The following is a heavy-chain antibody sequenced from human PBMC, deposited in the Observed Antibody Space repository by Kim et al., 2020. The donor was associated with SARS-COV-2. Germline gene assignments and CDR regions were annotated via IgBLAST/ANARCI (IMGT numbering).Heavy chain of an antibody. D-gene: IGHD2-15*01. CDR2: IDTAGNP. J-gene: IGHJ6*02. CDR3: SRGTLVEGILSSRERHSRYYSDMDV. V-gene: IGHV3-13*05. CDR1: GFSFSNYG. Sequence: GGSLRLSCAASGFSFSNYGMHWVRQVTGKGLEWVSSIDTAGNPYYAGSVRGRFTISRENAKNTLYLQMNSLGAGDTAVYFCSRGTLVEGILSSRERHSRYYSDMDVWGQGTTVTVSS.